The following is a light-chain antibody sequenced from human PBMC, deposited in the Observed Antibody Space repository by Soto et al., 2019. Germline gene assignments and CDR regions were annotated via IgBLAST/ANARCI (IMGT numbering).Light chain of an antibody. CDR1: TGDVGAYHY. J-gene: IGLJ1*01. CDR2: DIA. V-gene: IGLV2-8*01. CDR3: KSYAGSNNYV. Sequence: QAAVTQDPSATVSPGQSVTITCSCTTGDVGAYHYVSWYQHHPGKAPRLIVYDIAQLLSWVPDRFSGSQSGSTAALTLSGGEDADDDDYFCKSYAGSNNYVFGSGTKVTVL.